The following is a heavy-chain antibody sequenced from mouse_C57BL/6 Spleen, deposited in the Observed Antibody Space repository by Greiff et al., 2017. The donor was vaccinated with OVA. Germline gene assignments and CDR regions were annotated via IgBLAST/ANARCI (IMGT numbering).Heavy chain of an antibody. CDR2: IDPSDSYT. Sequence: QVQLQQPGAELVRPGTSVKLSCKASGYTFTSYWMHWVKQRPGQGLEWIGVIDPSDSYTNYNQKFKGKATLTVDTSSSTAYMQLSSLTSEDSAVYYCARSLYGSSPHFDYWGQGTTLTVSS. CDR3: ARSLYGSSPHFDY. D-gene: IGHD1-1*01. V-gene: IGHV1-59*01. CDR1: GYTFTSYW. J-gene: IGHJ2*01.